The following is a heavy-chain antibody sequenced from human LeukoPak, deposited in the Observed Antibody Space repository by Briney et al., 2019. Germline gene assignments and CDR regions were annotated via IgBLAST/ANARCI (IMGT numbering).Heavy chain of an antibody. V-gene: IGHV3-9*01. CDR2: ISWNSGSI. D-gene: IGHD3-10*01. Sequence: GGSLRLSCAASGFTFDDYAMYWVRQAPGKGLEWVSGISWNSGSIGYADSVKGRFTISRDNARDSLFLEMNNLRVDDTAVYYCARDGGELWPLDEWGQGILVTVSS. J-gene: IGHJ4*02. CDR1: GFTFDDYA. CDR3: ARDGGELWPLDE.